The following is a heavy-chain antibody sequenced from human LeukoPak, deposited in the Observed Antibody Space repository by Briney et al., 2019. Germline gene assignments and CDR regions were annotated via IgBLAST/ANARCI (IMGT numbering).Heavy chain of an antibody. D-gene: IGHD1-14*01. CDR3: ARDQAVFSFDP. V-gene: IGHV3-30*04. Sequence: GGSLRLSCAASGFTFSSYAMHWVRQAPGKGLEWVALISYDGSNKYYADSVKGRFTISRDNAKNSLYLQMNSLRAEDTAVYYCARDQAVFSFDPWGQGTLVTVSS. CDR1: GFTFSSYA. CDR2: ISYDGSNK. J-gene: IGHJ5*02.